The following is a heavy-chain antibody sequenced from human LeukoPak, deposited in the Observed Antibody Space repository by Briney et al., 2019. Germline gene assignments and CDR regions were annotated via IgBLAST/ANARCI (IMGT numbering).Heavy chain of an antibody. D-gene: IGHD3-22*01. CDR2: IIPIFGTA. CDR1: GGTFSSYA. Sequence: SVKVSCKASGGTFSSYAISWVRQAPGQGLEWMGGIIPIFGTANYAQKFQGGVTITADKSTSTAYMELSSLRSEDTAVYYCARDSPYYYYDSSGSVPSWFDPWGQGTLVTVSS. J-gene: IGHJ5*02. V-gene: IGHV1-69*06. CDR3: ARDSPYYYYDSSGSVPSWFDP.